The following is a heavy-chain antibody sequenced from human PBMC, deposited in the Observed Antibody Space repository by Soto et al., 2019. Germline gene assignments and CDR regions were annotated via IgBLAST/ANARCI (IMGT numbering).Heavy chain of an antibody. Sequence: QVQLVQSGAEVKKPGASVKVSCKASGYTFTSYGIIWVRQAPGQGLEWMGWISAYNGNTKYAQKLQGRGSMTTDTSTSTAYMELRSLRSAATPVYYCTRHYPPVDYWGQGTLVTVSS. CDR1: GYTFTSYG. V-gene: IGHV1-18*01. D-gene: IGHD3-10*01. CDR2: ISAYNGNT. J-gene: IGHJ4*02. CDR3: TRHYPPVDY.